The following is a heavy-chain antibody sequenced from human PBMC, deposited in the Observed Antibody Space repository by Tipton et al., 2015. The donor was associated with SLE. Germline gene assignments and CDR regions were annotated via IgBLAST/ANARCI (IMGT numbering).Heavy chain of an antibody. D-gene: IGHD6-13*01. V-gene: IGHV4-30-2*01. Sequence: TLSLTCAVSGGSISSGGYSWSWIRQPPGKGLEWIGYIYHSGSTYYNPSLKSRVTISVDRSKNQFSLKLSSVTAADTAVYYCARGPGVIAASYFDYWGQGTLVTVSS. CDR1: GGSISSGGYS. J-gene: IGHJ4*02. CDR2: IYHSGST. CDR3: ARGPGVIAASYFDY.